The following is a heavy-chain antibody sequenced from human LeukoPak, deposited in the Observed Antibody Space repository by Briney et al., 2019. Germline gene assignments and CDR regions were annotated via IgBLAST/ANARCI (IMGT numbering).Heavy chain of an antibody. CDR3: AREKVFGVVIIGDWFDP. J-gene: IGHJ5*02. V-gene: IGHV1-2*02. D-gene: IGHD3-3*01. CDR2: INPNSGGT. Sequence: ASVKVSCKASGYTFTGYYMHWVRQAPGQGLEWMGWINPNSGGTNYAQKFQGRVTMTRDTPISTAYMELSRLRSDDTAVYYCAREKVFGVVIIGDWFDPWGQGTLVTVSS. CDR1: GYTFTGYY.